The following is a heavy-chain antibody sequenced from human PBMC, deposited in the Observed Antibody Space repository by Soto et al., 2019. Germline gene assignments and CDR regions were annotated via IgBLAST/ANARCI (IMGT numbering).Heavy chain of an antibody. J-gene: IGHJ4*02. CDR1: GFTFSNYA. V-gene: IGHV3-23*01. CDR3: AKFFVETGSNSGWPWSFHY. Sequence: EVQLLESGGGLVQPGRSLRLSCAASGFTFSNYAMSWVRQAPGQGLDWVSAISGSGGTTYYADSVKGRFTISRDNSKNTLFLQINSLRAEDAVVYYCAKFFVETGSNSGWPWSFHYWGQGTLVTVSS. CDR2: ISGSGGTT. D-gene: IGHD6-25*01.